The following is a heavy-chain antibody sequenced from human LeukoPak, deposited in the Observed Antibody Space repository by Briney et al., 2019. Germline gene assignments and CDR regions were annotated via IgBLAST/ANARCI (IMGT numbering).Heavy chain of an antibody. CDR3: ARLEYSSSPIAVADYWYFDL. V-gene: IGHV4-59*01. CDR1: GGSISSYY. J-gene: IGHJ2*01. D-gene: IGHD6-6*01. Sequence: PSGTLSLTCTVSGGSISSYYWSWIRQPPGKGLEWIGYIYYSGSTNYNPSLKSRVTISVDTSKNQFSLKLSSVTAADTAVYYCARLEYSSSPIAVADYWYFDLWGRGTLVTVSS. CDR2: IYYSGST.